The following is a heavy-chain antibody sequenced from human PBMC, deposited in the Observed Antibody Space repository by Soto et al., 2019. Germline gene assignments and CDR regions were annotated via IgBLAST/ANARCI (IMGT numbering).Heavy chain of an antibody. V-gene: IGHV3-64*01. Sequence: PGGSLRLSCAASGFTFSNYAMDWVRQAPGKVLEYVSGISSNGVGTYYANSMKDRFTISRDNSKNTLYLQMGSLRSEDTAVYYCARDRPGRIFGVVKQYYYYGMDVWGQGTTVTVSS. CDR2: ISSNGVGT. CDR1: GFTFSNYA. CDR3: ARDRPGRIFGVVKQYYYYGMDV. D-gene: IGHD3-3*01. J-gene: IGHJ6*02.